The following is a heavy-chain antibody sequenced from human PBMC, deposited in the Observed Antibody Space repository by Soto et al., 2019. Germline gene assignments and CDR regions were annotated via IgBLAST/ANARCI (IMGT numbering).Heavy chain of an antibody. CDR2: IYPGDSDT. Sequence: PGESLKISCKGSGYSFTSYWIGWARQMPGKGLEWMGIIYPGDSDTRYSPSFQGQVTISADKSISTAYLQWSSLKASDTAMYDCARLSSGWASYYYGMDVWGQGTTVTVAS. CDR1: GYSFTSYW. D-gene: IGHD6-19*01. V-gene: IGHV5-51*01. CDR3: ARLSSGWASYYYGMDV. J-gene: IGHJ6*02.